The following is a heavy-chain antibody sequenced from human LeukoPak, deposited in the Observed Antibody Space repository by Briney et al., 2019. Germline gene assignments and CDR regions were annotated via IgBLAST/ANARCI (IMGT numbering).Heavy chain of an antibody. CDR1: GGPFSGYY. CDR2: INHSGST. J-gene: IGHJ4*02. D-gene: IGHD3-16*01. CDR3: ATLGGIDDY. V-gene: IGHV4-34*01. Sequence: SETLSLTCAVHGGPFSGYYWSWIRQPPGKGLEWIGEINHSGSTNYNPSLKSRVTISVDTSKNQFSLKLGSVTAADTAVYYCATLGGIDDYWGQGTLVTVSS.